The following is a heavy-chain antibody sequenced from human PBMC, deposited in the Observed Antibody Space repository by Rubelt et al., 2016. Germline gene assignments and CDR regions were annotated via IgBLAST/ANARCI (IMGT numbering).Heavy chain of an antibody. CDR3: ARTYYSGSYDYYDGMDV. Sequence: QVQLVQSGAEVKKPGSSVKVSCKASGGTFSSYAISWVRQAPGQGLEWMGGIIPIFGTANYAQKFQGRVTITADESTSTAYMELSSLSSEDTAVYYCARTYYSGSYDYYDGMDVWGQGTTVTVSS. D-gene: IGHD1-26*01. J-gene: IGHJ6*02. CDR1: GGTFSSYA. CDR2: IIPIFGTA. V-gene: IGHV1-69*01.